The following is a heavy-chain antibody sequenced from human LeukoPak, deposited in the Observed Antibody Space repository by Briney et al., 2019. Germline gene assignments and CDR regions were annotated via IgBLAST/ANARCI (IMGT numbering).Heavy chain of an antibody. J-gene: IGHJ4*02. D-gene: IGHD1-26*01. CDR1: GFTFDDYS. V-gene: IGHV3-43*02. CDR3: AKARWEPNFDY. Sequence: GGSLRLSCAASGFTFDDYSMHWVRQGPGKSLEWVSLINENGDIAYYGDSVRGRFTVSRDNAKNSLYLQMNSLTTEDTALYYCAKARWEPNFDYWGQGTLVTVSS. CDR2: INENGDIA.